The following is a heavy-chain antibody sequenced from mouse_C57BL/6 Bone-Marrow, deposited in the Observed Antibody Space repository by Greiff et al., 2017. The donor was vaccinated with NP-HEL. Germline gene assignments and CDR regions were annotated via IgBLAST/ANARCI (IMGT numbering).Heavy chain of an antibody. Sequence: EVKLMESGGGLVQPKGSLKLSCAASGFSFNTYAMNWVRQAPGKGLEWVARIRSKSNNYATYYADSVKDRFTISRDDSESMLYLQMNNLKTEDTAMYYCVRHGRFAYWGQGTLVTVSA. D-gene: IGHD1-1*01. J-gene: IGHJ3*01. CDR3: VRHGRFAY. CDR2: IRSKSNNYAT. CDR1: GFSFNTYA. V-gene: IGHV10-1*01.